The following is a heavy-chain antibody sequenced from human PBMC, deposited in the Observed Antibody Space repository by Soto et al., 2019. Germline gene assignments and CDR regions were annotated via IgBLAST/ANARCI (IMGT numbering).Heavy chain of an antibody. CDR1: GYTFTSYY. V-gene: IGHV1-46*03. CDR2: INPSGGST. J-gene: IGHJ4*02. D-gene: IGHD6-19*01. Sequence: ASVKVSCKASGYTFTSYYMHWVRQAPGQGLEWMGIINPSGGSTSYAQKFQGRVTMTRDTSTSTVYMELSSLRSEDTAVYYCARDELSNPAVAGPKRDYWGQGTLVTVSS. CDR3: ARDELSNPAVAGPKRDY.